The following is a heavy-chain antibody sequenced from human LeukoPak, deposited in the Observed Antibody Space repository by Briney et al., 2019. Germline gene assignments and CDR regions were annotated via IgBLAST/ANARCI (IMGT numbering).Heavy chain of an antibody. V-gene: IGHV4-30-4*01. CDR1: GGSISSGDYY. Sequence: SETLSLTCTVPGGSISSGDYYWSWIRQPPGKGLEWIGYIYYSGSTYYNPSLKSRVTISVKTSKNQFSLKLRVVSAADTAVYYCARGIYGDYPIDYWGQGTLVTVSS. CDR2: IYYSGST. CDR3: ARGIYGDYPIDY. J-gene: IGHJ4*02. D-gene: IGHD4-17*01.